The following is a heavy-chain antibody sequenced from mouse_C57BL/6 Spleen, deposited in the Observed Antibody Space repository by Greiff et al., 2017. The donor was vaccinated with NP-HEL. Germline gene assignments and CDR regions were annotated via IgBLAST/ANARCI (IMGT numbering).Heavy chain of an antibody. CDR1: GYTFTSYW. CDR3: ARYHYSKGGFAY. V-gene: IGHV1-52*01. Sequence: VQLQQPGAELVRPGSSVKLSCKASGYTFTSYWMHWVKQRPLQGLEWIGNIDPSDSDTHYNQKFKDKATLTVDKSSSTAYMQLSSLTSEDSAVYYCARYHYSKGGFAYWGQGTLVTVSA. CDR2: IDPSDSDT. J-gene: IGHJ3*01. D-gene: IGHD2-5*01.